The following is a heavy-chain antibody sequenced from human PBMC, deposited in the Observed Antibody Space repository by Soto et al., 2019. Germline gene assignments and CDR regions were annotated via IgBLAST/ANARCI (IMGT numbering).Heavy chain of an antibody. V-gene: IGHV3-30-3*01. D-gene: IGHD3-22*01. J-gene: IGHJ4*02. CDR1: GFTFSSYA. CDR3: ARGGTRVTMIVVAL. CDR2: ISYDGSNK. Sequence: PGGSLRLSCAASGFTFSSYAMHWVRQAPGKGLEWVAVISYDGSNKYYADSVKGRFTISRDNSKNTLYLQMNSLRAEDTAVYYCARGGTRVTMIVVALWGQGTLVTVSS.